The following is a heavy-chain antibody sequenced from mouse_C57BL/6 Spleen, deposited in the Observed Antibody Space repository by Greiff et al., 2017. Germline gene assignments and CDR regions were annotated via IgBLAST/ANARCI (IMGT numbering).Heavy chain of an antibody. CDR3: ARNNDPWYFDV. V-gene: IGHV1-81*01. Sequence: QVQLQQSGAELARPGASVKLSCKASGYTFTSYGISWVKQRTGQGLEWIGEISPRSGNTYYNEKFKGKATLTADKSSSTAYMELRSLTSEDSAVYFCARNNDPWYFDVWGTGTTVTVSS. J-gene: IGHJ1*03. CDR2: ISPRSGNT. CDR1: GYTFTSYG. D-gene: IGHD2-3*01.